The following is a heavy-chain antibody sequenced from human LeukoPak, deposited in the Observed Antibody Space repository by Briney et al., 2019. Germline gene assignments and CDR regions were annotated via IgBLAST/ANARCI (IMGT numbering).Heavy chain of an antibody. J-gene: IGHJ4*02. Sequence: ASVKVSCKVSGYTLTELSMHWVRQAPGKGLEWMGGFDPEDGETIYAQKFQGRVTMTEDTSTGTAYMELSSLRSEDTAVYYCATAHQPWELQGFDHWGQGTLVTVSS. CDR1: GYTLTELS. CDR3: ATAHQPWELQGFDH. D-gene: IGHD1-26*01. V-gene: IGHV1-24*01. CDR2: FDPEDGET.